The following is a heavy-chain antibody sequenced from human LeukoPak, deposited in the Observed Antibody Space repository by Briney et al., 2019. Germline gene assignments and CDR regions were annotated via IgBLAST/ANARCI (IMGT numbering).Heavy chain of an antibody. CDR2: INHSGST. V-gene: IGHV4-34*01. D-gene: IGHD6-25*01. J-gene: IGHJ5*02. CDR3: ARGRIQRNWFDP. Sequence: SETLSLTCAVYGGSFSGYYWSWIRQPPGKGLEWIGEINHSGSTNYNPSLKSRVTISVDTSKNQFSLKLSSVTAADTAVYYCARGRIQRNWFDPWGQGTLVTVS. CDR1: GGSFSGYY.